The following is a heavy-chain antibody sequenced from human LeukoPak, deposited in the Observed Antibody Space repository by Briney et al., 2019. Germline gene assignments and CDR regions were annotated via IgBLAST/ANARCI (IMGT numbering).Heavy chain of an antibody. V-gene: IGHV3-30-3*01. D-gene: IGHD3-10*02. J-gene: IGHJ4*02. CDR1: GFTFSTYA. Sequence: PGRSLRLSCAASGFTFSTYAMHWVRQAPGKGLEWVAAISYDGGKQYYPDSAKGRFTISRDNSKNSLYLQMNSLRDEDTAVYYCARDRAHYCVLDYWGQGTLVTVSS. CDR3: ARDRAHYCVLDY. CDR2: ISYDGGKQ.